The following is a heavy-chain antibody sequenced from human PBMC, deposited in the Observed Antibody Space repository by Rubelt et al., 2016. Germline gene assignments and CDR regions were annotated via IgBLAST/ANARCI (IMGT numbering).Heavy chain of an antibody. J-gene: IGHJ3*01. D-gene: IGHD3-16*01. CDR3: AKDGASSL. Sequence: QVQLQQWGAGLLKPSETLSLTCAVYGGSFSGYYWSWIRQPPGKGLEWIGEINHSGSTNYNPSLKSRVPISVDTSKTQLSLRLSSVTAADTAVYYCAKDGASSLWGQGTMVTVSS. V-gene: IGHV4-34*01. CDR2: INHSGST. CDR1: GGSFSGYY.